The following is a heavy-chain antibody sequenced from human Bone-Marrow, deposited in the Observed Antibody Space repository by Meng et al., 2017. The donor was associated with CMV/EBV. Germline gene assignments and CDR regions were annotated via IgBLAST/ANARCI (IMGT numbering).Heavy chain of an antibody. CDR1: GGTFSSYT. Sequence: SVKVSCKASGGTFSSYTISWVRQAPGQGLEWMGRIIPILGIANYAQKFQGRVTITADKSTSTAYMELSSLRSEDTAVYYCARGRLYCSSTSCYGAYNWFDPWGQGTLVTVSS. J-gene: IGHJ5*02. CDR3: ARGRLYCSSTSCYGAYNWFDP. CDR2: IIPILGIA. V-gene: IGHV1-69*02. D-gene: IGHD2-2*01.